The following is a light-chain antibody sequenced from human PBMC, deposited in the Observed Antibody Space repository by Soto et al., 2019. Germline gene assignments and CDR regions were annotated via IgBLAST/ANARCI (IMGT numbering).Light chain of an antibody. Sequence: DIQMTQSPSTLSASVGDRVAITCGSSQSLNNYLAWYQQKPGKAPKLLIYDASTLERGVPSRFSGTGSGTEFTLTISSLQPDDFATYYCQQYYRSSITFGQGTRLEIK. CDR1: QSLNNY. J-gene: IGKJ5*01. CDR3: QQYYRSSIT. CDR2: DAS. V-gene: IGKV1-5*01.